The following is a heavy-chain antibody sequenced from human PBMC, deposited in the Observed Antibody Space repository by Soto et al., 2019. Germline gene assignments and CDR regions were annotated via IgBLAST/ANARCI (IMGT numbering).Heavy chain of an antibody. V-gene: IGHV1-8*01. D-gene: IGHD1-1*01. CDR1: GYTFTSYH. CDR3: ARERNMYGMDV. Sequence: QVQLVQSGAEVKKPGASVKVSCKASGYTFTSYHINWVRQATGQGLEWMGWMNPNSGNRVYAQKFQDRVTMTRNTSISTAYMELSSLRSEDTAVYYCARERNMYGMDVWGQGTTVTVSS. CDR2: MNPNSGNR. J-gene: IGHJ6*02.